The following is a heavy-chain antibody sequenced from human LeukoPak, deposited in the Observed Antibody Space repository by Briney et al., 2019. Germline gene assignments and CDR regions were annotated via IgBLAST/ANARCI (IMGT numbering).Heavy chain of an antibody. D-gene: IGHD2-15*01. V-gene: IGHV3-74*01. J-gene: IGHJ4*02. CDR2: INTDGSGT. CDR1: GFTFSHYA. CDR3: ARGSRASHFDY. Sequence: PGRSLRLSCAASGFTFSHYAMHWVRQAPGKGLVWVSAINTDGSGTSYADSVKGRFTISRDNAKNTLYLQMNSLRAEDTAVYYCARGSRASHFDYWGQGTLVTVSS.